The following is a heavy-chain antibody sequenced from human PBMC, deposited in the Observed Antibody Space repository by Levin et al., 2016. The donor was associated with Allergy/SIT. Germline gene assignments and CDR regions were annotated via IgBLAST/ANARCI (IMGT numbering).Heavy chain of an antibody. CDR2: IYYSGST. D-gene: IGHD3-10*01. Sequence: SETLSLTCTVSGGSISSYYWSWIRQPPGKGLEWIGYIYYSGSTNYNPSLKSRVTISVDTSKNQFSLKLSSVTAADTAVYYCARAVGESPEFDYWGQGTLVTVSS. CDR3: ARAVGESPEFDY. J-gene: IGHJ4*02. CDR1: GGSISSYY. V-gene: IGHV4-59*01.